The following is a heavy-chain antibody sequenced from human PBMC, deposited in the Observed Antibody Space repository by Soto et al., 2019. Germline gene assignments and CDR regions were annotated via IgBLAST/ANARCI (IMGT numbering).Heavy chain of an antibody. J-gene: IGHJ5*02. Sequence: GASVKVSCKASGYTFTGYYMHWVRQAPGQGLEWMGWINPNSGGTNYAQKFQGWVTMTRDTSISTAYMELSRLRSDDTAVYYCARGIAAAADDGWFDPWGQGTLVTVSS. CDR3: ARGIAAAADDGWFDP. CDR2: INPNSGGT. V-gene: IGHV1-2*04. CDR1: GYTFTGYY. D-gene: IGHD6-13*01.